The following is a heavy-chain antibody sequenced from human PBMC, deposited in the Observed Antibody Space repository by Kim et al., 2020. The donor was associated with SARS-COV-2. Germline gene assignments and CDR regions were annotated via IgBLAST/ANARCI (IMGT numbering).Heavy chain of an antibody. Sequence: SETLSLTCTVSGGSISSYYWGWIRQPPGKGLEWIGYIYYSGSTNYNPSLKSRVTISVDTSKNQFSLKLSSVTAADTAVYYCERRGLASSDYYGSGSYLKSAFDIWGQGTMVTVSS. J-gene: IGHJ3*02. D-gene: IGHD3-10*01. CDR2: IYYSGST. V-gene: IGHV4-59*08. CDR3: ERRGLASSDYYGSGSYLKSAFDI. CDR1: GGSISSYY.